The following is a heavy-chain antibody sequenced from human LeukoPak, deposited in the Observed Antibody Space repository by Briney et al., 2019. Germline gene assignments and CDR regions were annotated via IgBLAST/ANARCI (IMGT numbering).Heavy chain of an antibody. CDR1: GGSFSGYY. V-gene: IGHV4-34*01. J-gene: IGHJ5*02. CDR2: INHSGST. CDR3: AREPIVVVPAARSKSGWFDP. D-gene: IGHD2-2*01. Sequence: SETLSLTCAVYGGSFSGYYWSWIRQPPGKGLEWIGEINHSGSTHYNPSLKSRVTISVDTSKNQFSLKLSSVTAADTAVYYCAREPIVVVPAARSKSGWFDPWGQGTLVTVSS.